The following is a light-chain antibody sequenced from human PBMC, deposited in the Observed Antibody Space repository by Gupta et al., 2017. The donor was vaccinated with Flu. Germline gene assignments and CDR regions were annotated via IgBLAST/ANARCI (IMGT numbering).Light chain of an antibody. CDR3: QSFDTSVSGRGV. Sequence: IGSSSNIGAGYDVHWYQQLPGTAPKLLIYGNINRPSGVPDRFSGSKSGTSASLAITGLQAEDEGDYYCQSFDTSVSGRGVFGGGTKLTVI. V-gene: IGLV1-40*01. CDR2: GNI. CDR1: SSNIGAGYD. J-gene: IGLJ3*02.